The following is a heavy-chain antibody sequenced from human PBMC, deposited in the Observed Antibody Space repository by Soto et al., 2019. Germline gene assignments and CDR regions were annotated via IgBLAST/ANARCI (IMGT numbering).Heavy chain of an antibody. CDR2: TFYRSSWYH. CDR3: ARGFSYASGTYHCFAY. CDR1: GDSVSSDSGA. J-gene: IGHJ4*02. D-gene: IGHD3-10*01. V-gene: IGHV6-1*01. Sequence: SQTLSLTCAVSGDSVSSDSGAWHWIRQSPSRGLEWLGRTFYRSSWYHDYAVSVKSRITINEDTSKNQFSLQLNSVSPEDTAVYYGARGFSYASGTYHCFAYWGQGTRVTVSS.